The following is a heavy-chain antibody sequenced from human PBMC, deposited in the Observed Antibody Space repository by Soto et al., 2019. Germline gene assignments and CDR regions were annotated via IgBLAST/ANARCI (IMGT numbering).Heavy chain of an antibody. CDR3: ARGSWDDVSGHYYMDV. V-gene: IGHV6-1*01. CDR1: GDSVSSNSAG. Sequence: PSQTLSLTCDISGDSVSSNSAGWNWIRQTPSRSLEWLGRAYYKSKWYYTYAASVKSRITVSPDTSKNQFFLQLTSVTPEDTAVYYCARGSWDDVSGHYYMDVWDKGTTVTVSS. D-gene: IGHD1-1*01. J-gene: IGHJ6*03. CDR2: AYYKSKWYY.